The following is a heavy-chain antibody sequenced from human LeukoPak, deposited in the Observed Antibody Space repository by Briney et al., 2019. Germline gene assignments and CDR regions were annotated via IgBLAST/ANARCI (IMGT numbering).Heavy chain of an antibody. Sequence: SVKVSCKASGGTFSSYAISWVRQAPGQGLEWMGGIIPIFGTANYAQKFQGRVTITADESTSTAYMELSSLRSEDTAVYYCARDRPRTLLRFLEWSPQNWFDPWGQGTLVTVSS. J-gene: IGHJ5*02. D-gene: IGHD3-3*01. CDR1: GGTFSSYA. V-gene: IGHV1-69*13. CDR2: IIPIFGTA. CDR3: ARDRPRTLLRFLEWSPQNWFDP.